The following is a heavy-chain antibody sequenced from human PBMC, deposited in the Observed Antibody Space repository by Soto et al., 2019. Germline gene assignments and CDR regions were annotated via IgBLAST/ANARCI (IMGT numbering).Heavy chain of an antibody. V-gene: IGHV1-18*01. CDR1: GYTFTSYG. Sequence: WASVKVSCKASGYTFTSYGISWVRQAPGQGLEWMGWISAYNGNTNYAQKLQGRVTMTTDTSTSTAYMELRSLRSDDTAVYYCARDPGVAARPNPTYYYYYGMDVWGQGTTVTVSS. CDR3: ARDPGVAARPNPTYYYYYGMDV. CDR2: ISAYNGNT. D-gene: IGHD6-6*01. J-gene: IGHJ6*02.